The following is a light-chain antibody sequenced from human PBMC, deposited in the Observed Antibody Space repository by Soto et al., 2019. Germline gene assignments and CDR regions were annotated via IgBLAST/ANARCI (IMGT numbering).Light chain of an antibody. CDR2: ATS. CDR1: QSVSSSY. CDR3: QQYGASPRT. Sequence: EIVLTQSPGTLSLSPGERATLSCRASQSVSSSYLAWYQQKLGQAPRLLIYATSSRATGIPDRFSGSGSGTEFTLTISRLEPDDFAVYYCQQYGASPRTFGQGTKVDIK. V-gene: IGKV3-20*01. J-gene: IGKJ1*01.